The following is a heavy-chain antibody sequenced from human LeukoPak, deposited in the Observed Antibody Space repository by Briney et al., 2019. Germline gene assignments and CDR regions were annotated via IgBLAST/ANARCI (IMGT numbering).Heavy chain of an antibody. J-gene: IGHJ6*02. CDR3: ARDGMTTYYYYGMDV. V-gene: IGHV1-18*01. D-gene: IGHD1-1*01. CDR1: GYTSTSYG. Sequence: ASVKVSCKASGYTSTSYGISWVRQAPGQGLEWMGWISAYNGNTNYAQKLQGRVTMTTDTSTSTAYMELRSLRSDDTAVYYCARDGMTTYYYYGMDVWGQGTTVTVSS. CDR2: ISAYNGNT.